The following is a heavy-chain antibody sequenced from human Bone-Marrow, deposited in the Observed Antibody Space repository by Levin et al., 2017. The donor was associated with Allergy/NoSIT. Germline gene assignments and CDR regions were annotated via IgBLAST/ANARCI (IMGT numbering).Heavy chain of an antibody. CDR1: GGTFSRYG. CDR3: ATEGAPGGSHSDDAFDI. CDR2: IIPIFGTA. Sequence: PGGSLRLSCKASGGTFSRYGISWVRQAPGHGLEWMGGIIPIFGTANYAQKFQGRVTITADESTSTAYMELSSLRSEDTAVYYCATEGAPGGSHSDDAFDIWGQGTMVTVSS. J-gene: IGHJ3*02. D-gene: IGHD1-26*01. V-gene: IGHV1-69*01.